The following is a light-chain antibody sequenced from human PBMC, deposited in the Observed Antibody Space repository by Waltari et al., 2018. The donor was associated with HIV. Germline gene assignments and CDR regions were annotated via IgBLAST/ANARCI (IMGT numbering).Light chain of an antibody. J-gene: IGLJ2*01. V-gene: IGLV2-23*02. Sequence: QSALTQPASVSGSPGQSITISCTGTSSDVGAYNLVSWYPQHPGTAPKLMIFEVTKRPSGVSDRFAGARSGNTASLTISGLQAEDEGDYHCCSYTGTGVVFGGGTKLTVL. CDR3: CSYTGTGVV. CDR2: EVT. CDR1: SSDVGAYNL.